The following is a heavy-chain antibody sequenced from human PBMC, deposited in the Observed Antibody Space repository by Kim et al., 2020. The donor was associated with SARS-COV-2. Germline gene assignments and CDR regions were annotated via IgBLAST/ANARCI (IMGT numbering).Heavy chain of an antibody. Sequence: GGSLRLSCVASGFSFGTFDMSWVRQAPGKGLKWVSVIKRPDGSAYYAESVKGRFTVSRDSARNTLYLQMNSLRVDDTAVYYCVKGAWLDYWGPGTLVTVSS. CDR1: GFSFGTFD. D-gene: IGHD5-12*01. V-gene: IGHV3-23*01. J-gene: IGHJ4*02. CDR2: IKRPDGSA. CDR3: VKGAWLDY.